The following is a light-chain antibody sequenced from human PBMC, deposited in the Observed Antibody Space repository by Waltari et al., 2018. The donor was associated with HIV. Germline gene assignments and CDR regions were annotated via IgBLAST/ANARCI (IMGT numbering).Light chain of an antibody. Sequence: SFELTQPPSVSVSPGQTARITCSGDALPKQFAYWYQQKPGQAPVLIIYQDTERPAGIPERFSGSSSGTRVTLTVSGVQAEDEADYDCQSADSSGTWVFGGGTKLTVL. V-gene: IGLV3-25*03. CDR3: QSADSSGTWV. J-gene: IGLJ3*02. CDR1: ALPKQF. CDR2: QDT.